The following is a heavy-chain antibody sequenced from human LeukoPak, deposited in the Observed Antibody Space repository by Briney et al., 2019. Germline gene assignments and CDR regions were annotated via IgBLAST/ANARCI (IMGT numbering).Heavy chain of an antibody. CDR3: AITYYYDNDGYRFDY. J-gene: IGHJ4*02. CDR1: GYSFTSYW. D-gene: IGHD3-22*01. V-gene: IGHV5-51*01. Sequence: GESLKISCKGSGYSFTSYWIGWVRQMPGKGLEWMGIIYPGDSDTRYSPSFKGQVTISADKSISTAYLQWSSLKASDSAIYYCAITYYYDNDGYRFDYWGQGTLVTVSS. CDR2: IYPGDSDT.